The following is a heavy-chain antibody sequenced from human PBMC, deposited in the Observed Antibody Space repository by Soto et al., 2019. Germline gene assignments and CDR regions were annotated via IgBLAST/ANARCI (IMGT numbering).Heavy chain of an antibody. V-gene: IGHV3-23*01. Sequence: LSLYCAASGFTFISYGMNWARLAPGNVLEWVSAINDGGSVTFYADSVKGRFTISRDNSKNILYLHMNSLRVEDTAIYYCAKNTGIYGSLAGDCFVPWGPRTLVIVSS. D-gene: IGHD3-10*01. J-gene: IGHJ5*02. CDR2: INDGGSVT. CDR1: GFTFISYG. CDR3: AKNTGIYGSLAGDCFVP.